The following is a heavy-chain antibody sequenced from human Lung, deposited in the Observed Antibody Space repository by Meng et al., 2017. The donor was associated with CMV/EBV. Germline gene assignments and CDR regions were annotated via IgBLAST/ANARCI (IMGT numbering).Heavy chain of an antibody. Sequence: SXXVSXXSYGYSFTGYYLHWVRQAPGQGLEWIGWINPYSGATKYAEKFQGRVTMTRNKSISTAYMELNTLRSDATAVYYWASSTSGVVIGILRRYNWFDPWXQGTXVTVSS. D-gene: IGHD2-21*01. CDR3: ASSTSGVVIGILRRYNWFDP. J-gene: IGHJ5*02. CDR2: INPYSGAT. V-gene: IGHV1-2*02. CDR1: GYSFTGYY.